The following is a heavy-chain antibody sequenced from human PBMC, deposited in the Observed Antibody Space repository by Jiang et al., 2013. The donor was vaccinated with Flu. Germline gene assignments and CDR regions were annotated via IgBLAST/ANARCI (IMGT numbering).Heavy chain of an antibody. CDR3: ARGESSSTPIGYYYYYMDV. CDR2: TYYRSKWYN. CDR1: GDSVSSNSAA. J-gene: IGHJ6*03. Sequence: QTLSLTCAISGDSVSSNSAAWNWIRQPPSRGLEWLGRTYYRSKWYNDYAVSVKSRITINPDTSKNQFSLQLNSVTPEDTAVYYCARGESSSTPIGYYYYYMDVWGKGTTVTVSS. D-gene: IGHD6-6*01. V-gene: IGHV6-1*01.